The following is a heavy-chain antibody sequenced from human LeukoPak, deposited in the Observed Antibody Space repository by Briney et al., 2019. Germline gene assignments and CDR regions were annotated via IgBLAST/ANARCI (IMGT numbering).Heavy chain of an antibody. CDR2: INHSGST. V-gene: IGHV4-34*01. D-gene: IGHD2-2*01. CDR1: GESFSGYY. Sequence: SETLSLTCAVYGESFSGYYWSWIRQPPGKGLEWIGEINHSGSTNYNPSLKSRVTISVDTSKNQFSLKLSSVTAADTAVYYCATEGVPAAMPGDYYYGMDVWGQGTTVTVSS. CDR3: ATEGVPAAMPGDYYYGMDV. J-gene: IGHJ6*02.